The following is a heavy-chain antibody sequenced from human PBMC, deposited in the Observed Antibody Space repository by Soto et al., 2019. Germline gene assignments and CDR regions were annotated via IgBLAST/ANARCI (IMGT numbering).Heavy chain of an antibody. CDR1: GGTFSSYA. CDR2: IIPIFGTA. CDR3: ARVGLNSSGPFDP. D-gene: IGHD6-19*01. J-gene: IGHJ5*02. V-gene: IGHV1-69*13. Sequence: SVKVSCKASGGTFSSYAISWVRQAPGQGLEWMGGIIPIFGTANYAQKFQGRVTITADESTSTAYMELSSLRSEDTAVYYCARVGLNSSGPFDPWGQGTLVPVSS.